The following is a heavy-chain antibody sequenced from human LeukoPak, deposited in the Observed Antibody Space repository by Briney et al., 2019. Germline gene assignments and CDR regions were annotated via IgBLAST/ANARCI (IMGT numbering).Heavy chain of an antibody. Sequence: GGSLRLSCAASGFTFSSYAMSWVRQAPGKGLEWVSAISGSGGSTYYADSVKGRFTISRDNSKNTLYLQMNSLRAEDTAVYYCASGPSGWQYWYFDLXXXGXLXXVSS. CDR1: GFTFSSYA. V-gene: IGHV3-23*01. CDR2: ISGSGGST. D-gene: IGHD6-19*01. J-gene: IGHJ2*01. CDR3: ASGPSGWQYWYFDL.